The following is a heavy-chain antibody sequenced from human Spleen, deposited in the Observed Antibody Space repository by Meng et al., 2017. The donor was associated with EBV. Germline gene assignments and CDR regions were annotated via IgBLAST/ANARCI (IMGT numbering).Heavy chain of an antibody. J-gene: IGHJ4*02. CDR1: GYTFSDYD. D-gene: IGHD2-15*01. CDR3: GRGIRNQLFSDY. CDR2: MNPNSGNT. Sequence: QVEWVQFGVEVKKPGDSVKVSFKASGYTFSDYDFTWVRQASGKGLEWMGWMNPNSGNTGFARKFRGRVTVTKDSSISTAYMELSSLTSDDTAVYFCGRGIRNQLFSDYWGQGTLVTVSS. V-gene: IGHV1-8*01.